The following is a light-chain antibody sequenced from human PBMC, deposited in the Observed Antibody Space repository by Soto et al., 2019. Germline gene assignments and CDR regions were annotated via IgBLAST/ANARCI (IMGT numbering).Light chain of an antibody. CDR3: QQTHTTFT. CDR2: GAS. V-gene: IGKV3-20*01. Sequence: EIVLTQSPGTLSLSPGERATLSCRASQSVSSSYLAWYQQKPGQAPRLLIYGASTRASGVPDRFSGSGSGTEFILTISSLQPEDFATYYCQQTHTTFTFGGGTKVDIK. CDR1: QSVSSSY. J-gene: IGKJ4*01.